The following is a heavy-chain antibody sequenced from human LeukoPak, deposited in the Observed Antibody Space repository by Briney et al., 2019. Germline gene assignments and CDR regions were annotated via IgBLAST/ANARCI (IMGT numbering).Heavy chain of an antibody. CDR3: ARTLSELGIFTDWYLDL. J-gene: IGHJ2*01. D-gene: IGHD7-27*01. CDR1: GYRFTSYW. Sequence: GESLKISCKGSGYRFTSYWIGWVRQMPGKGLEWMGIIYPGDSDTRYSPSFQGQVTISADKSISTAYLQWSSLKASDTAMYYCARTLSELGIFTDWYLDLWGRGTLVTVSS. V-gene: IGHV5-51*01. CDR2: IYPGDSDT.